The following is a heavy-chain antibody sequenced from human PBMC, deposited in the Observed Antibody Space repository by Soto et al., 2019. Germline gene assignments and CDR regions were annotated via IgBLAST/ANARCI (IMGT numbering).Heavy chain of an antibody. CDR2: IIPIFGTA. J-gene: IGHJ6*02. V-gene: IGHV1-69*01. Sequence: QVQLVQSGAEVKKPGSSVKVSCKASGGTFSSYAISWVRQAPGQGLEWMGGIIPIFGTANYAQKFQGRVTITADESTSTAYMELSSLRSEDTAVYYCARDLGYSYDGGYYYGMDVWGQGTTVTVSS. CDR3: ARDLGYSYDGGYYYGMDV. D-gene: IGHD5-18*01. CDR1: GGTFSSYA.